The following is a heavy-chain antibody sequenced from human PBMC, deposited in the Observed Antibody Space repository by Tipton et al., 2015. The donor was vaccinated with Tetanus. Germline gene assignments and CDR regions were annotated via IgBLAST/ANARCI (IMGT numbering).Heavy chain of an antibody. D-gene: IGHD1-26*01. CDR2: IYYSGST. CDR1: GGSISSGGYY. J-gene: IGHJ4*02. CDR3: ARYQARGARGWNYFDS. Sequence: GLVKPSQTLSLTCTVSGGSISSGGYYWSWIRQHPGKGLEWIGDIYYSGSTYYNPSLKSRVSISVDTSKNQFSLKLNSVTAAATAVYYCARYQARGARGWNYFDSCGQGSLVTVSS. V-gene: IGHV4-31*03.